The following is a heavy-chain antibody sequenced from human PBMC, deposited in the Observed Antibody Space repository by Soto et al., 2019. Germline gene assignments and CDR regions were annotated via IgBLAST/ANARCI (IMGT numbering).Heavy chain of an antibody. CDR1: GGSISSSSYY. D-gene: IGHD3-16*02. CDR2: IYYSGST. Sequence: QLQLQESGPGLVKPSETLSLTCTVSGGSISSSSYYWGWIRQPPGKGLEWIGSIYYSGSTYYNPSLKSRVTISVDTSKNQFSLKLSSVTAADTAVYYCARHSSCDYVWGSYCSSFDYWGQGTLVTVSS. J-gene: IGHJ4*02. V-gene: IGHV4-39*01. CDR3: ARHSSCDYVWGSYCSSFDY.